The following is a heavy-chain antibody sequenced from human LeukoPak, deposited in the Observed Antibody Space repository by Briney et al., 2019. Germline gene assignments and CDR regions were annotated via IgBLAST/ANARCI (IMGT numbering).Heavy chain of an antibody. V-gene: IGHV4-34*01. J-gene: IGHJ5*02. CDR3: ARGQGYCSSTSCSFDP. CDR1: GGSFSGYY. D-gene: IGHD2-2*01. CDR2: INHSGST. Sequence: KPSETLSLTCAVYGGSFSGYYWSWIRQPPEKGLEWIGEINHSGSTNYNPSLKSRVTISVDTSKNQFSLKLSSVTAADTAVYYCARGQGYCSSTSCSFDPWGQGTLVTVSS.